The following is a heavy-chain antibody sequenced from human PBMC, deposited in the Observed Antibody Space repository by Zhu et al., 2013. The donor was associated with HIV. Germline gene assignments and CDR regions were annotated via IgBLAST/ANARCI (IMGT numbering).Heavy chain of an antibody. CDR3: ARTRVARESYYYGMDV. CDR2: IIPIFGTA. D-gene: IGHD5-12*01. J-gene: IGHJ6*02. Sequence: QVQLVQSGAEVKKPGSSVKVSCKASGGTFSSYTFSWVRQGPRRGLEWMGGIIPIFGTANYAQKFQGRVTITADKSTSTAYMELSSLRSEDTAVYYCARTRVARESYYYGMDVWGQGTTVTVLL. CDR1: GGTFSSYT. V-gene: IGHV1-69*06.